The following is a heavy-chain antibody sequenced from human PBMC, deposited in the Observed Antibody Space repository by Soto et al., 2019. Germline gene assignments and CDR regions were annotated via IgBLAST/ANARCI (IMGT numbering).Heavy chain of an antibody. Sequence: SVKVSCKASGGTFSSYAISWVRQAPGQGLEWMGGIIPIFGTANYAQKFQGRVTITADESTSTAYMELSSLRSEDTAVYYCARDASIAAAVSWFDPWGQGTLVTVSS. CDR3: ARDASIAAAVSWFDP. D-gene: IGHD6-13*01. CDR2: IIPIFGTA. V-gene: IGHV1-69*13. CDR1: GGTFSSYA. J-gene: IGHJ5*02.